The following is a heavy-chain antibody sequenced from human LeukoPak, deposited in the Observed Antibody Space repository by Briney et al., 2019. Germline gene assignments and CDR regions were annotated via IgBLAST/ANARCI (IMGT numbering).Heavy chain of an antibody. V-gene: IGHV1-2*02. CDR1: GYTFTGYY. Sequence: GASVKVSCKASGYTFTGYYMHWVRQAPGQGLEWMGWINPNSGGTNYAQKFQGRVTMTRDTSISTAYMELSRLRSDDTAVYYCARDRILQQLVVGPGGFDYWGQGTLVTVSS. CDR3: ARDRILQQLVVGPGGFDY. J-gene: IGHJ4*02. D-gene: IGHD6-6*01. CDR2: INPNSGGT.